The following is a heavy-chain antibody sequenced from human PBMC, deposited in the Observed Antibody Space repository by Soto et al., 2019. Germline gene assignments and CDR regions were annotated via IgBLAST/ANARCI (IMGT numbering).Heavy chain of an antibody. D-gene: IGHD4-4*01. V-gene: IGHV3-73*02. CDR1: GFSFSDSA. Sequence: EVQLVESGGGLVQPGGSLKLSFAASGFSFSDSAIHWVRQASGKGLEWVGRTRSKAHSYATAFAASVKGRFTISRDDSKTTVYLQMNSLKTEDTAVYYCTRHTVDYWGQGTLVTVSS. CDR3: TRHTVDY. J-gene: IGHJ4*02. CDR2: TRSKAHSYAT.